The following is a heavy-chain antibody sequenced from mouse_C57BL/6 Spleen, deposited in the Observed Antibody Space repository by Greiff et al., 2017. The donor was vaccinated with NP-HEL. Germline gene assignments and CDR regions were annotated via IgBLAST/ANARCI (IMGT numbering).Heavy chain of an antibody. CDR2: INPNNGGT. D-gene: IGHD2-1*01. CDR3: AREYYGNSYWYFDV. J-gene: IGHJ1*03. V-gene: IGHV1-18*01. CDR1: GYTFTDYN. Sequence: EVQLQQSGPELVKPGASVKIPCKASGYTFTDYNMDWVKQSHGKSLEWIGDINPNNGGTIYNQKFKGKATLTVDKSSSTAYMELRSLTSKDTAVYYCAREYYGNSYWYFDVWGTGTTVTVSS.